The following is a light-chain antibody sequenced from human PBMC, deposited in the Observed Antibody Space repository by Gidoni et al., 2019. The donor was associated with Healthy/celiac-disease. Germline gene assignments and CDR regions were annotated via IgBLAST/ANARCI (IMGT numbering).Light chain of an antibody. Sequence: EIVLTHSPATLSLSPGERATLSCRASQSVSSYVAWYQQKPGQAPRLLIYDASNRATGIPARFSGSGSGTDFTLTISSLEPEDFAVYYCQQRSNWPLTFXGXTKVEIK. CDR1: QSVSSY. V-gene: IGKV3-11*01. J-gene: IGKJ4*01. CDR3: QQRSNWPLT. CDR2: DAS.